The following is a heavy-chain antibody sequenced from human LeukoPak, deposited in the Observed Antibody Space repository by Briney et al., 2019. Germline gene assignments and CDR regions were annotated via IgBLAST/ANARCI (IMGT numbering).Heavy chain of an antibody. CDR3: ASGRMGFGELLVAFDI. D-gene: IGHD3-10*01. CDR1: GGSFSGYY. CDR2: INRSGST. V-gene: IGHV4-34*01. J-gene: IGHJ3*02. Sequence: PSETLSLTCAVYGGSFSGYYWNWIRQTPGKGREWIGEINRSGSTNYNPSLKSRVTISVDTSKNHFSMKLSSVTAADTAVYYCASGRMGFGELLVAFDIWGQGTTVTVSS.